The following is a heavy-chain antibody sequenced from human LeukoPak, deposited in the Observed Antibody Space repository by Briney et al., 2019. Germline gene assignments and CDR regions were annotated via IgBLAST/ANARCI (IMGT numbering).Heavy chain of an antibody. D-gene: IGHD6-19*01. V-gene: IGHV3-30*02. J-gene: IGHJ4*02. CDR2: IESDGTKE. Sequence: GGSLRLSCAASGFRFSSYDIHWVRQAPGKGLEWVTFIESDGTKEYYADSVKGRFTISRGNSENTVYVQMNTLRAEDTAVYYCAKEGSGWYYLDYWGQGTVVTVSS. CDR1: GFRFSSYD. CDR3: AKEGSGWYYLDY.